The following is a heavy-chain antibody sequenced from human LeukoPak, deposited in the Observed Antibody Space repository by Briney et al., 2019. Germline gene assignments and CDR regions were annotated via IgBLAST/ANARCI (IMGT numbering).Heavy chain of an antibody. D-gene: IGHD2-21*02. CDR1: GGSISSYY. Sequence: SETLSLTCTVSGGSISSYYWSWIRQPPGKGLEWIGNIYYGGSTNYNPSLKSRVTISVDTSKNQFSLKLSSVTAADTAVYYCARGGDYGIFDYWGQGTLVTVSS. J-gene: IGHJ4*02. V-gene: IGHV4-59*08. CDR2: IYYGGST. CDR3: ARGGDYGIFDY.